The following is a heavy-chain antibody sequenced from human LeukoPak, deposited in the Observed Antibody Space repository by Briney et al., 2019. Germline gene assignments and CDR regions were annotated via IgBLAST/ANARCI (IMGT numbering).Heavy chain of an antibody. V-gene: IGHV3-23*01. D-gene: IGHD2-2*02. J-gene: IGHJ4*02. CDR2: ISGSGGST. CDR1: GFTFSSYW. CDR3: AKDISVPAAIPGDY. Sequence: GGSLRLSCAASGFTFSSYWMSWVRQAPGKGLEWVSAISGSGGSTYYADSVKGRFTISRDNSKNTLYLQMNSLRAEDTAVYYCAKDISVPAAIPGDYWGQGTLVTVSS.